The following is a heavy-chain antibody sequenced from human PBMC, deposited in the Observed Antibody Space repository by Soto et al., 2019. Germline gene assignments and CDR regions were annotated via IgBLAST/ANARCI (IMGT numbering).Heavy chain of an antibody. CDR2: ISWDGGST. Sequence: GGSLRLSCAASGFTFDDYTMHWVRQAPGKGLEWVSLISWDGGSTYYADSVKGRFTISRDNSKNSLYLQMNSLRTEDTALYYCAKDISRPGPDQYYYYYYGMDVWGQGTTVTVSS. CDR3: AKDISRPGPDQYYYYYYGMDV. CDR1: GFTFDDYT. J-gene: IGHJ6*02. V-gene: IGHV3-43*01.